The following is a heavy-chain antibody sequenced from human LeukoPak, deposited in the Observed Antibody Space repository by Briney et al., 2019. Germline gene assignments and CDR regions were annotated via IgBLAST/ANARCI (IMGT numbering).Heavy chain of an antibody. J-gene: IGHJ4*02. CDR2: LSDSGASK. Sequence: GGSLRLSCAASGFTFSSYAMTWVRQAPGKGLEWVSALSDSGASKYYADSVKGRFTISRDNSKNTLYLQMNSLRAEDTAVYYCAKDLPPEGFIDYWGQGTLVTVSS. CDR3: AKDLPPEGFIDY. V-gene: IGHV3-23*01. CDR1: GFTFSSYA.